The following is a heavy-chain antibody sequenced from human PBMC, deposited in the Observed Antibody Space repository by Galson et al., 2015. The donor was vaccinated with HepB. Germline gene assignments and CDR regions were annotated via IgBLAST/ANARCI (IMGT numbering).Heavy chain of an antibody. D-gene: IGHD4-23*01. CDR2: IGGGGSTT. CDR1: GFTSGIYV. CDR3: ARRTSVVTHFDY. J-gene: IGHJ4*02. V-gene: IGHV3-23*01. Sequence: SLRSSGAASGFTSGIYVMSWARQAPGKGLEWVSVIGGGGSTTYYAESVKGRFTVSRDNSKNTLYLQMDSLRAEDTAVYYCARRTSVVTHFDYWGQGALVIVSS.